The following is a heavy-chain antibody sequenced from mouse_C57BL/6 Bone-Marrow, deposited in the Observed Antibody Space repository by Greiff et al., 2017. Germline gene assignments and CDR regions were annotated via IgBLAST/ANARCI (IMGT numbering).Heavy chain of an antibody. J-gene: IGHJ2*01. CDR1: GFTFSSYA. V-gene: IGHV5-4*01. D-gene: IGHD1-1*01. CDR2: ISDGGSYT. CDR3: ARDGSSPLGRDLYYFDY. Sequence: EVKLMESGGGLVKPGGSLKLSCAASGFTFSSYAMSWVRQTPEKRLEWVATISDGGSYTYYPDNVKGRFTISRDNAKNNLYLQMSHLKSEDTAMYYCARDGSSPLGRDLYYFDYWGQGTTLTVAS.